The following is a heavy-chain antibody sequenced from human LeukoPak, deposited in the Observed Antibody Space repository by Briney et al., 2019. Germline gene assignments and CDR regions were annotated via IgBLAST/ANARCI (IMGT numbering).Heavy chain of an antibody. CDR3: ARDGVAPGIYFGS. D-gene: IGHD3-3*01. Sequence: GGSLRLSCVVSRFTFSSHWMSWVRQAPGKGLECVANINQDGSEKYYVDSAKGRYTISRDNAKNSLYLQMNSLRAEDTAVYFCARDGVAPGIYFGSWGQGTLVTVSS. CDR1: RFTFSSHW. V-gene: IGHV3-7*05. CDR2: INQDGSEK. J-gene: IGHJ4*02.